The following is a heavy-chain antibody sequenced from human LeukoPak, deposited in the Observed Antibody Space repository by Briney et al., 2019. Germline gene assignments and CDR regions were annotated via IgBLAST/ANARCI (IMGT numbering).Heavy chain of an antibody. V-gene: IGHV3-30*04. J-gene: IGHJ6*02. CDR2: ISYDGRNK. Sequence: PGRSLRLSCAASGFTFSRYAMHWVRQAPGKGLEWVAAISYDGRNKYYADSVKGRFTISRDNSKNTLYLQMNSLRAEDTAVYYCARTDSSGYYGYDYYYGMDVWGQGTTVTVSS. D-gene: IGHD3-22*01. CDR3: ARTDSSGYYGYDYYYGMDV. CDR1: GFTFSRYA.